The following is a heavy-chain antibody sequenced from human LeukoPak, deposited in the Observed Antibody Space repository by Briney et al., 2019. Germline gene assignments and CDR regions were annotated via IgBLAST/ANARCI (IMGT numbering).Heavy chain of an antibody. D-gene: IGHD5-18*01. Sequence: PSETLSLTCAVYGGSFSGYYWSWIRQPPGKGLEWIGEINHSGSTNYNPSLKSRVTISVDTSKNQFSLKLSSVTAADTAVYYCARGKRYSYGYGTVYCFDYWGQGALVTVSS. CDR1: GGSFSGYY. CDR2: INHSGST. CDR3: ARGKRYSYGYGTVYCFDY. J-gene: IGHJ4*02. V-gene: IGHV4-34*01.